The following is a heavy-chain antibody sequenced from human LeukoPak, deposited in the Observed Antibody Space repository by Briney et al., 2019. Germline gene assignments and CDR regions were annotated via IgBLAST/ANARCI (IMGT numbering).Heavy chain of an antibody. CDR3: ARTYYYDSSGYYYEDWYFDL. CDR2: INPSGGST. V-gene: IGHV1-46*01. D-gene: IGHD3-22*01. Sequence: ASVKVSCKASEYTFSGYYMHWVRQAPGQGLEWMGIINPSGGSTSYAQKFQGRVTMTRDMSTSTVYMELSSLRSEDTAVYYCARTYYYDSSGYYYEDWYFDLWGRGTLVTVSS. J-gene: IGHJ2*01. CDR1: EYTFSGYY.